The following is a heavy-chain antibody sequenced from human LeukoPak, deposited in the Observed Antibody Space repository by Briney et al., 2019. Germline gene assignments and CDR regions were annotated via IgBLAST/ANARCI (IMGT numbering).Heavy chain of an antibody. CDR2: ISYDGSNK. D-gene: IGHD5-18*01. J-gene: IGHJ4*02. CDR3: AKEVTRSLFDY. CDR1: GFTFSSYG. Sequence: GGSLRLSCAASGFTFSSYGMHWVRQAPGKGLEWVAVISYDGSNKYYADSVKGRFTISRDNSKNTLYLQMNSLRAEDTAVYYCAKEVTRSLFDYWGQGTLVTVSS. V-gene: IGHV3-30*18.